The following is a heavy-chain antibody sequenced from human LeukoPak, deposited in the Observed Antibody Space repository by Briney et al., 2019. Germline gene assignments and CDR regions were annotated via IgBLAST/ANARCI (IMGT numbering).Heavy chain of an antibody. V-gene: IGHV3-21*01. CDR2: ISSSSSYI. Sequence: GGSLRLSCAASGFTFSSYSMNWVRQAPGKGLEWGSSISSSSSYIYYADSVKGRFTISRDNAKNSLYLQMNSLRAEDTAVYYCASNWAYSGSPLDYWGQGPLVTVSS. CDR3: ASNWAYSGSPLDY. J-gene: IGHJ4*02. D-gene: IGHD1-26*01. CDR1: GFTFSSYS.